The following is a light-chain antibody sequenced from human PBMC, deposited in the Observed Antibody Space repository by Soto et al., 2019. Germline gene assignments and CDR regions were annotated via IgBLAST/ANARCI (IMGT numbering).Light chain of an antibody. Sequence: VLTQPPSVSVAPGKTARITCGGNNIGSKSVHWYQQKPGQAPVLVIYYDSDRPSGIPERFSGSNSGNTATLTISRVEAGDEADYYCQVWDSSTYQVVFCGGTKLTVL. CDR2: YDS. CDR1: NIGSKS. V-gene: IGLV3-21*04. J-gene: IGLJ2*01. CDR3: QVWDSSTYQVV.